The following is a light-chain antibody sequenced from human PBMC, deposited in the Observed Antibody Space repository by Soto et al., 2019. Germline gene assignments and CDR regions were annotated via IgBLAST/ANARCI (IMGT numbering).Light chain of an antibody. CDR2: AAS. Sequence: IQMTQSPSSLSASVVDRVTITFRASQGIRNDLGWYQQKPGKAPKLLIYAASNLQSGIPSRFSGSGSGTDFSLTISSLQPEDFATYYCLQDYNYPWKCGQGTKVDIK. CDR1: QGIRND. CDR3: LQDYNYPWK. J-gene: IGKJ1*01. V-gene: IGKV1-6*01.